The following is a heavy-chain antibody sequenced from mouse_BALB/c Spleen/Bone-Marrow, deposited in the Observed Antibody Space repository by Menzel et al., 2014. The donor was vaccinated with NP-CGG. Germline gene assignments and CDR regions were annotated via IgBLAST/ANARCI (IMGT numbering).Heavy chain of an antibody. CDR3: ARGLYGNSGY. CDR2: IDPSDSYT. CDR1: GYTFTSYW. D-gene: IGHD2-1*01. Sequence: QVQLQQSGAELVKPGASVKLSCKASGYTFTSYWMHWVKQRPGQGLEWNGEIDPSDSYTNYNQKFKGKATLTVDKSSSPAYMQLSSLASEDSAVYYCARGLYGNSGYWGQGTTLTVSS. V-gene: IGHV1-69*02. J-gene: IGHJ2*01.